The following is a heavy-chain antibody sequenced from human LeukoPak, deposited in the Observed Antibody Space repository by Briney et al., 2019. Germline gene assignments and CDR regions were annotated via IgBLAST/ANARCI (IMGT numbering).Heavy chain of an antibody. D-gene: IGHD3-16*02. CDR1: GGSISSSNW. CDR3: AREAMITFGELSIWES. CDR2: IYHSGST. V-gene: IGHV4-4*02. J-gene: IGHJ5*02. Sequence: PSGPLSLTCAVSGGSISSSNWWSWVRQPPGKGLESIREIYHSGSTNYNPSLKSRVTKSVDKSKNQFSLKLSSGTAADTAFYNCAREAMITFGELSIWESWGQGTLVTVSS.